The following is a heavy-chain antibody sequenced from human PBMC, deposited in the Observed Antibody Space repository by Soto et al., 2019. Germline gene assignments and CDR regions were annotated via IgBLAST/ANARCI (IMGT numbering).Heavy chain of an antibody. J-gene: IGHJ4*02. CDR3: ARSPDYTAMVHIDY. CDR1: GFTFSSYA. CDR2: ISYDGSNK. V-gene: IGHV3-30-3*01. Sequence: GGSLRLSCAASGFTFSSYAMHWVRRAPGKGLEWVAVISYDGSNKYYADSVKGRFTISRDNSKNTLYLQMNSLRAEDTAVYYCARSPDYTAMVHIDYWGQGTLVTVSS. D-gene: IGHD5-18*01.